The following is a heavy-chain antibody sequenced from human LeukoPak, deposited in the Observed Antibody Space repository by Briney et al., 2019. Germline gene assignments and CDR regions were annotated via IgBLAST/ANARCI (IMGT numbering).Heavy chain of an antibody. J-gene: IGHJ6*03. Sequence: GGSLRLSCAASGFTFSDYYMSWIRQAPGKGLEWVSYISSSGSTIYYADSVKGRFTISRDNAKNSLYLQMNSLRAEDTAVYYCARSDQDYYYYYMDVWGKGTTVTVSS. CDR3: ARSDQDYYYYYMDV. V-gene: IGHV3-11*01. CDR2: ISSSGSTI. CDR1: GFTFSDYY.